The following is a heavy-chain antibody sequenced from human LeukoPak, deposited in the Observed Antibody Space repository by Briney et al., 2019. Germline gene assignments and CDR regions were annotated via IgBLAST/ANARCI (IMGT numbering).Heavy chain of an antibody. CDR2: TNWNGGST. CDR3: ARGTEVYYDSSSYYSY. CDR1: GFTFDDYG. J-gene: IGHJ4*02. V-gene: IGHV3-20*04. D-gene: IGHD3-22*01. Sequence: PGGSLRLSCVASGFTFDDYGMGWVRQVPGKGLEWASGTNWNGGSTGYADSVKGRFTISRDNAKNSLYLQMNSLRAEDTAFYYCARGTEVYYDSSSYYSYWGQGTLVTVSS.